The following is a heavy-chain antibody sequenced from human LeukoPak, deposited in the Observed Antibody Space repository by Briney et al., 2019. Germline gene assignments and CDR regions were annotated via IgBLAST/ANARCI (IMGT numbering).Heavy chain of an antibody. CDR3: ARVSPATGTAKAGCFDP. CDR2: INPNSGGT. J-gene: IGHJ5*02. Sequence: GASVKVSCKASGYTFTGYYMHWVRQAPGQGLEWMGWINPNSGGTNYAQKFQGRVTMTRDTSISTAYMELSRLRSDDTAVYYCARVSPATGTAKAGCFDPWGQGTLVTVSS. V-gene: IGHV1-2*02. CDR1: GYTFTGYY. D-gene: IGHD1-7*01.